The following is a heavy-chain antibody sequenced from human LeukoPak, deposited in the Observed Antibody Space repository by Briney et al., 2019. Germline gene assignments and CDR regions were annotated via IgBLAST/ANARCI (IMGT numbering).Heavy chain of an antibody. CDR3: VKDLDRSAYLLPFYFDY. CDR1: GFTFSRHA. CDR2: ISGSGETT. V-gene: IGHV3-23*01. D-gene: IGHD3-22*01. J-gene: IGHJ4*02. Sequence: GGSLRLSCAASGFTFSRHAMSWVRQAPGKGLEWVSGISGSGETTYYADSVKGRFTISRDNSKNTLYLQVNSLRAEDTAVYYCVKDLDRSAYLLPFYFDYWGQGTLVTVSS.